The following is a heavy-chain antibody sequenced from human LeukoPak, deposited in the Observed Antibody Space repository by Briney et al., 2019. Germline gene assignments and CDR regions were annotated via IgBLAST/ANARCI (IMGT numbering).Heavy chain of an antibody. CDR1: VDSISSYY. CDR3: ARGFSYDYFDY. D-gene: IGHD1-26*01. Sequence: SETLSLTCTVSVDSISSYYWSWIWQPPRKGLEWIGYIYFSGSTNYNPSLKSRVTISVDTSKYQFSLKLTSVTAADTAVYYCARGFSYDYFDYWGQGTLVTVSS. CDR2: IYFSGST. J-gene: IGHJ4*02. V-gene: IGHV4-59*01.